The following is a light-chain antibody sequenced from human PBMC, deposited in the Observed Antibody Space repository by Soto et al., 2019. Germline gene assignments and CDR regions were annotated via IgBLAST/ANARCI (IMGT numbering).Light chain of an antibody. CDR3: QQYYSYPPT. CDR2: ATS. V-gene: IGKV1-8*01. CDR1: QGINSY. J-gene: IGKJ4*01. Sequence: AIRMTQSPSSLSASTGDRVTITCRASQGINSYIAWYQQKSGKAPKLLIYATSTLQSGVPSRFNGSGSGTDFTLTISCLQSEDFATYYCQQYYSYPPTFGGGTKVEIK.